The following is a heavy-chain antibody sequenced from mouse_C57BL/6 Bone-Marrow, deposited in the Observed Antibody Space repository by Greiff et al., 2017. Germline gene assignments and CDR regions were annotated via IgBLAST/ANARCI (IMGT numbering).Heavy chain of an antibody. CDR1: GFTFSSYG. Sequence: EVHLVESGGDLVKPGGSLKLSCAASGFTFSSYGMSWVRQTPDKRLEWVATISIGGSYTYYPDSVKGRFTISRDNAKNTLYLQMSSLKSEDTAMYYCARRRAWFAYWGQGTLVTVSA. V-gene: IGHV5-6*01. CDR2: ISIGGSYT. J-gene: IGHJ3*01. CDR3: ARRRAWFAY.